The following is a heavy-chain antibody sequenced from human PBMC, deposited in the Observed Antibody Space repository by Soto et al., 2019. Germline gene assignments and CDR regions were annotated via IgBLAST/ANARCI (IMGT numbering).Heavy chain of an antibody. CDR2: VIPLFGTA. V-gene: IGHV1-69*01. D-gene: IGHD3-10*01. CDR3: ASELGENPASPFDA. J-gene: IGHJ4*02. Sequence: QVQLVQSGADVQKPGSSVKVSCQASGVTFSSETLGWVRQAPGQGLEWVGGVIPLFGTASYAQKFQGRVTITADESTSTVYMELSSLRSDDSAVYFCASELGENPASPFDAWGQGTLVTGSS. CDR1: GVTFSSET.